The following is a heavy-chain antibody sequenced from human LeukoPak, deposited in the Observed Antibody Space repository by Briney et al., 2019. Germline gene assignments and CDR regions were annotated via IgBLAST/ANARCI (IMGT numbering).Heavy chain of an antibody. D-gene: IGHD3-22*01. CDR1: GFSFSDWS. J-gene: IGHJ4*02. CDR2: ISSSSII. V-gene: IGHV3-69-1*01. Sequence: GGSLRLSCAASGFSFSDWSMSWVRQAPGKGLESVSYISSSSIIYHTDSVKGRFTISRDNAKNSLYLQMNSLRAEDTAVYYCATPLDYYDSSGYHQGGDWGQGTLVTVSS. CDR3: ATPLDYYDSSGYHQGGD.